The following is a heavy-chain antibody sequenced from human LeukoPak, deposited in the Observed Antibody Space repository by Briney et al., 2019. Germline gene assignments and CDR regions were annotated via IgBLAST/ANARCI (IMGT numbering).Heavy chain of an antibody. CDR3: ASIGLRDY. D-gene: IGHD4-17*01. J-gene: IGHJ4*02. CDR1: GFTFSSYA. V-gene: IGHV3-30-3*01. CDR2: ISYDGSNK. Sequence: GRSLRLSCAASGFTFSSYAMHWVRQAPGKGLEWVAVISYDGSNKYYADSVKGRFTISRDNSKNTLYLQMNSLRAENTAVYYCASIGLRDYWGQGTLVTVSS.